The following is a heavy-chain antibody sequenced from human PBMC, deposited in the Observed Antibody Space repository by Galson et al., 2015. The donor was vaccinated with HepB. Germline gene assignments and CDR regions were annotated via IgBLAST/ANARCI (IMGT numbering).Heavy chain of an antibody. CDR3: ARDPSGQYDYVWGSYRYYWYFDL. CDR1: GGTFSSYA. D-gene: IGHD3-16*02. J-gene: IGHJ2*01. Sequence: SVKVSCKASGGTFSSYAISWVRQAPGQGLEWMGRIIPILGIANYAQKFQGRVTITADKSTSTAYTELSSLRSEDTAVYYCARDPSGQYDYVWGSYRYYWYFDLWGRGTLVTVSS. CDR2: IIPILGIA. V-gene: IGHV1-69*04.